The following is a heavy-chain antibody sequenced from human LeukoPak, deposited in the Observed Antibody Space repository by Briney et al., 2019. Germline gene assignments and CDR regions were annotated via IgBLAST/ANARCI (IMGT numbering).Heavy chain of an antibody. V-gene: IGHV3-23*01. J-gene: IGHJ4*02. Sequence: GGSLRLSCAASGFTFSSYAMSWVRQAPGKGLEWVSDISGSGGSTYYADSVKGRFTISRDSSKNTLYLQMNGLRAEDTAVYYCAKGLTNQDYWGQGTLVTVSS. CDR3: AKGLTNQDY. CDR2: ISGSGGST. D-gene: IGHD4-11*01. CDR1: GFTFSSYA.